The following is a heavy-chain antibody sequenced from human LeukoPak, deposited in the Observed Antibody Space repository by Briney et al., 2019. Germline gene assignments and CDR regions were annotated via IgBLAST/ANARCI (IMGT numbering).Heavy chain of an antibody. CDR2: ISYDGSNK. Sequence: GGSLRLSCAASGFTFSSYAMHWVRQAPGKGLEWVAVISYDGSNKYYADSVKGRFTISRDNSKNTLYLQVNSLRAEDTAVYYCARALYCSSTSCYEYYYYGMDVWGKGTTVTVSS. D-gene: IGHD2-2*01. J-gene: IGHJ6*04. CDR1: GFTFSSYA. CDR3: ARALYCSSTSCYEYYYYGMDV. V-gene: IGHV3-30*04.